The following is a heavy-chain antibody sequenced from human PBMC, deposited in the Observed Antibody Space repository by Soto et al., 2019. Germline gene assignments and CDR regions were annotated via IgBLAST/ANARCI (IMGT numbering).Heavy chain of an antibody. V-gene: IGHV3-30-3*01. CDR2: VSYDGTNK. CDR1: RFIFTSYA. CDR3: ARGHRRFAESSLDFFDV. J-gene: IGHJ3*01. Sequence: QVQLVESGGGVVQPGGSLRLSCAASRFIFTSYAMHWVRQAPGKGLEWVAVVSYDGTNKFYADSVKGRFTISRDNSKGTRDLQMNSLRPEDTAVYYCARGHRRFAESSLDFFDVWGQGTGVTVSS. D-gene: IGHD3-10*01.